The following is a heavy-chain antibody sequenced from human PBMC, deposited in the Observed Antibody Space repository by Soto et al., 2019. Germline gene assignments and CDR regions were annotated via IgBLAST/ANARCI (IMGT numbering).Heavy chain of an antibody. CDR1: GYTFTSYD. CDR2: MNPNSGNT. V-gene: IGHV1-8*01. D-gene: IGHD3-10*01. J-gene: IGHJ6*03. Sequence: ASVKVSCKASGYTFTSYDINWVRQATGQGLEWMGWMNPNSGNTGYAQKFQGRVTMTRNTSISTAYMELSSLRSEDTAVYYCARGSSGIYYYYYMDVWGKGTTVTVSS. CDR3: ARGSSGIYYYYYMDV.